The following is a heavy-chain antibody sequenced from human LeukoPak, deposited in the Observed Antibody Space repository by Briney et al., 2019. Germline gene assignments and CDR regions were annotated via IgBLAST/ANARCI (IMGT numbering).Heavy chain of an antibody. Sequence: ASVEVSCKASGYTFTGYYMHWVRQAPGQGLEWMGWINPNSGGTNYAQKFQGRVTMTRDTSISTAYMELSRLRSDDTAVYYCARDRSYGDPRDYWGQGTLVTVSS. D-gene: IGHD4-17*01. J-gene: IGHJ4*02. CDR1: GYTFTGYY. CDR2: INPNSGGT. V-gene: IGHV1-2*02. CDR3: ARDRSYGDPRDY.